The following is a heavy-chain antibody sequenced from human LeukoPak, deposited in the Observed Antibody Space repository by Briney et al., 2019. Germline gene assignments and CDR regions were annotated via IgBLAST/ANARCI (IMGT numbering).Heavy chain of an antibody. V-gene: IGHV4-61*01. CDR3: ARGPYDSSGYVSVYYGMDV. J-gene: IGHJ6*02. CDR1: GYSISSGYY. Sequence: PSETLSLTCTVSGYSISSGYYWGWIRQPPGKGLEWIGYIYYSGSTNYNPSLKSRVTISVDTSKNQFSLKLSSVTAADTAVYYCARGPYDSSGYVSVYYGMDVWGQGTTVTVSS. CDR2: IYYSGST. D-gene: IGHD3-22*01.